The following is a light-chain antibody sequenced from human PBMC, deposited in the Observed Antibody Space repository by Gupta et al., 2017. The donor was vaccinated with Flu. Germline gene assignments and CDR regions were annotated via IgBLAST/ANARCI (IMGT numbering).Light chain of an antibody. Sequence: QSVLTQPPSASGTPGQRVTFSCSGSSSNIGSNYVYWYQQLPGTAPKVLIYRNNQRPSGVPDRFSGSKSGTSASLAISGLRTEDEADYYCAAWDDSLSGWVFGGGTKLTVL. V-gene: IGLV1-47*01. CDR1: SSNIGSNY. J-gene: IGLJ3*02. CDR2: RNN. CDR3: AAWDDSLSGWV.